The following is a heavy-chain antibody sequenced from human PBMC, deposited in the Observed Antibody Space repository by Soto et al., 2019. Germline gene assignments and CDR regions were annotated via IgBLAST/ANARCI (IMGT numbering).Heavy chain of an antibody. CDR3: AKGPRKVRGVIMGPDS. V-gene: IGHV3-23*01. D-gene: IGHD3-10*01. CDR1: GFTFSSYA. Sequence: GGSLRLSWAASGFTFSSYAMSWVRQAPGKGLEWVSAISGSGGSTYYADSVKGRFTISRDNSKTTLYLQMNSLRAEDTAVYYLAKGPRKVRGVIMGPDSWGRGTMVTASS. CDR2: ISGSGGST. J-gene: IGHJ3*02.